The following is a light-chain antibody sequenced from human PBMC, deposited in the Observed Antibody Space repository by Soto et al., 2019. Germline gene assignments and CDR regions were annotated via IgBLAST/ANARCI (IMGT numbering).Light chain of an antibody. J-gene: IGLJ2*01. CDR3: AAWDDSLNGLL. Sequence: QSVLTQPPSASGTPGQRVTISCSGSSSNIGSNTVNWYQQLPGTAPKLLIYSDTQRPSEVPDRFSGSKSGTSASLTISGLQSEDEADYYCAAWDDSLNGLLFGGGTKVTVL. CDR1: SSNIGSNT. V-gene: IGLV1-44*01. CDR2: SDT.